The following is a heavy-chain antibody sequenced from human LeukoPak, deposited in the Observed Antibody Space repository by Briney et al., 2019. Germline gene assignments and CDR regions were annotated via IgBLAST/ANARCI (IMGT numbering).Heavy chain of an antibody. CDR2: IDPSDSYT. Sequence: GESLKISCKASGYSFTSYWISWVRQMPGKGLEWMGKIDPSDSYTNYSPSFQGHVTISADKSISTAYLQWSSLKASDTAMCYCARFDTMEPVNWFDPWGQGTLVTVSS. CDR1: GYSFTSYW. CDR3: ARFDTMEPVNWFDP. D-gene: IGHD3-10*01. J-gene: IGHJ5*02. V-gene: IGHV5-10-1*01.